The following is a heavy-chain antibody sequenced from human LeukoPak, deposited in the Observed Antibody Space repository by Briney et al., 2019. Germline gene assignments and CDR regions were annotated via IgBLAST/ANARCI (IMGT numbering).Heavy chain of an antibody. CDR2: IKSKTDGGTT. CDR1: GFTFSNAW. CDR3: TTEAYYDFWSGPYYYMDV. Sequence: GGSLRLSCAASGFTFSNAWMSWVRQAPGKGLEWVGRIKSKTDGGTTDYAAPVKGRFTISRDDSKNTLYLQMNSLKTEDTAVYYCTTEAYYDFWSGPYYYMDVWGKGTMVTVSS. J-gene: IGHJ6*03. V-gene: IGHV3-15*01. D-gene: IGHD3-3*01.